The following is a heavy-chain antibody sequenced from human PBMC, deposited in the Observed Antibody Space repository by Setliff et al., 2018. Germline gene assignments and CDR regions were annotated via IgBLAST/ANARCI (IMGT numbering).Heavy chain of an antibody. CDR1: GGSISNSNNP. D-gene: IGHD1-26*01. J-gene: IGHJ4*02. CDR3: ASWGSGSYYPPHY. Sequence: NPSETLSLTCTVSGGSISNSNNPWGWIRQPPGKGLEWIGSIYYSGSTYYNPSLKSRVTISVDTSKNQFSLKLSSVTAADTAVYYCASWGSGSYYPPHYWGQGTLVTVSS. V-gene: IGHV4-39*07. CDR2: IYYSGST.